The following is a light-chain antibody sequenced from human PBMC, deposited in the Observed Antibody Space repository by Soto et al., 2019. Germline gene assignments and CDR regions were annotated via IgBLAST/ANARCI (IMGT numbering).Light chain of an antibody. CDR1: QSVSSSY. J-gene: IGKJ2*01. CDR2: GAS. V-gene: IGKV3-20*01. Sequence: EIVLTQSPGTLSLSPGERATLSCRASQSVSSSYLAWYQQKPGQAPRLLIYGASSRATGIPDRFSGSGSGTHFTLTISRLEPEDFAVYYCWQYGSSPVYTFGQGTKLEIK. CDR3: WQYGSSPVYT.